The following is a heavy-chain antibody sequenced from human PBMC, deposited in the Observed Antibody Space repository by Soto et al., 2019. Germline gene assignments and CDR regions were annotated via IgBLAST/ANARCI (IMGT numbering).Heavy chain of an antibody. J-gene: IGHJ6*02. CDR3: AKDVNLRVTSRYYYYGMDV. V-gene: IGHV3-30*18. CDR2: ISNDGSSQ. Sequence: GGSLRLSCAASGFTLSSYEMHWVRQAPGKGLEWVAVISNDGSSQYYADSVKGRFTISRDNSKNTLYLQMNSLSTEDTAVYFCAKDVNLRVTSRYYYYGMDVWGLGTTVTVSS. CDR1: GFTLSSYE. D-gene: IGHD3-16*02.